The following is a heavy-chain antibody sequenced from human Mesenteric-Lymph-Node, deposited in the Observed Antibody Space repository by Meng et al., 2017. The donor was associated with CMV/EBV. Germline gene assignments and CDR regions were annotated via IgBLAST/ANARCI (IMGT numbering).Heavy chain of an antibody. V-gene: IGHV1-2*02. Sequence: ASVKVSCKASGYTFSDSYIHWLRQAPGQGLEWMGWINPNTGGTNDAQKFRGRVTMTRDTSISTAYMELSRLRSDDTAVYYCARDLRVGSLYSSSWDYYFDYWGQGTRVTVSS. CDR1: GYTFSDSY. J-gene: IGHJ4*02. CDR3: ARDLRVGSLYSSSWDYYFDY. CDR2: INPNTGGT. D-gene: IGHD6-6*01.